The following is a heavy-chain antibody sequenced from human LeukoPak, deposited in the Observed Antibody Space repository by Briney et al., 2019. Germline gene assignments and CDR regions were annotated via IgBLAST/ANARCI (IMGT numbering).Heavy chain of an antibody. V-gene: IGHV3-23*01. Sequence: GGSLRLSCAASGFTFSSYEMNWVRQAPGKGLEWVSAISGSGGSTYYADSVKGRFTISRDNSKNTLYLQMNSLRAEDTAVYYCAKGGSSSWYVDWGQGTLVTVSS. D-gene: IGHD6-13*01. CDR3: AKGGSSSWYVD. CDR2: ISGSGGST. J-gene: IGHJ4*02. CDR1: GFTFSSYE.